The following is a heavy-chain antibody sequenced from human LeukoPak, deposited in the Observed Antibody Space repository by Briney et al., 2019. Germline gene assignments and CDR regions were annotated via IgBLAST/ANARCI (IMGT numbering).Heavy chain of an antibody. D-gene: IGHD5-12*01. V-gene: IGHV1-8*01. Sequence: GASVKVSCKASGYTFTSYDINWVRQATGQGLEWMGWMNPNSGNTGYAQKFQGRVTMTRNTSIGTAYMELSSLRSEDTAVYYCARLSRTRARMGRWLLYYFDYWGQGTLVTVSS. J-gene: IGHJ4*02. CDR3: ARLSRTRARMGRWLLYYFDY. CDR1: GYTFTSYD. CDR2: MNPNSGNT.